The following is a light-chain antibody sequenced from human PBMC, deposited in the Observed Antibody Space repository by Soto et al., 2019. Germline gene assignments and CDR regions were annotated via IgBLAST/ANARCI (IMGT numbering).Light chain of an antibody. V-gene: IGKV3-11*01. CDR1: QSVSSY. CDR3: QQRSNWPPYT. Sequence: EIVLTQSPATLSLSPGERATLSCRASQSVSSYLAWYQQKPGQAPRLLIYDASNRATGIPARFSGSGSGTDFTLTTSSLEPEDVAVYYCQQRSNWPPYTFGQGTKVEIK. CDR2: DAS. J-gene: IGKJ2*01.